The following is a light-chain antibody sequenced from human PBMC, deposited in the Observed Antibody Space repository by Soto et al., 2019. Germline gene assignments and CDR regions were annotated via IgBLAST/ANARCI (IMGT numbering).Light chain of an antibody. Sequence: QSALTQPPSASGSPGQSVAISCTGTSRDVGGYNYVSWYQEHPGKAPKLMIYEVNKRPSGVPDRFSGSKSGNTASLTVSGLQAEEEADYYCSSYAGSSNVFGTGTKLTVL. CDR1: SRDVGGYNY. V-gene: IGLV2-8*01. J-gene: IGLJ1*01. CDR3: SSYAGSSNV. CDR2: EVN.